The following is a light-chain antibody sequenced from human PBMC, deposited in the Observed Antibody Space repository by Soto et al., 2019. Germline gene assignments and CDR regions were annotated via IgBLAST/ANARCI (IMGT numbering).Light chain of an antibody. CDR2: EVS. CDR3: CSYAGSSTLVYV. V-gene: IGLV2-23*02. J-gene: IGLJ1*01. Sequence: QSALTQPASVSGSPGQSITISCTGTTRDVGSYKLVSWYQQNPGKAPKLIIYEVSKRPSGVSNRFFGSKLGNTASLTISGLQAEDEADYFCCSYAGSSTLVYVFGTGTKVTVL. CDR1: TRDVGSYKL.